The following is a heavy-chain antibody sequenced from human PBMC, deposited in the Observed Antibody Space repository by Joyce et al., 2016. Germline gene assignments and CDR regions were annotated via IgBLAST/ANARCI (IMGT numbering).Heavy chain of an antibody. CDR2: ISSDESST. CDR3: ARTGGSYYDYYYYGLDV. J-gene: IGHJ6*02. Sequence: EVQLVESGGGLVQPGGSLRLSCTASGFTFSSYWMHWVRQVSGKGLGWVSHISSDESSTSYADSVKGRFTIYRDNAKNTLYLHMNSLRTEDTAVYYCARTGGSYYDYYYYGLDVWGQGTTVIVSS. V-gene: IGHV3-74*01. D-gene: IGHD1-26*01. CDR1: GFTFSSYW.